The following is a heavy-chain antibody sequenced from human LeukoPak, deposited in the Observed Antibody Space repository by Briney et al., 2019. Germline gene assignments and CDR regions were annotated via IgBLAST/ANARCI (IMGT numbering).Heavy chain of an antibody. CDR2: IKQDGSEE. CDR1: GFTFSNFW. D-gene: IGHD3-10*01. Sequence: GGSLRLSCIGSGFTFSNFWMNWVRQAPGKGLEWVAIIKQDGSEEYYVDSVKGRFIISRDNAKNSLSLQMNSLRVEDSAVYFCAGSSGFIPYHWGQGTLATVSS. J-gene: IGHJ1*01. V-gene: IGHV3-7*03. CDR3: AGSSGFIPYH.